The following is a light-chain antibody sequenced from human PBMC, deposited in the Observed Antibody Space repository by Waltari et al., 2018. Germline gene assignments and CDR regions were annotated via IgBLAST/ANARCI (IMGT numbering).Light chain of an antibody. J-gene: IGKJ3*01. CDR3: KQYFSAPCT. CDR1: YSTDNKTY. CDR2: WVS. V-gene: IGKV4-1*01. Sequence: YSTDNKTYLVWYQQKPGQSPKLLIYWVSTRDSGVPDRFSGSGSGTDFTLNISRLQAEDVGVYYCKQYFSAPCTFGPGTKVDIK.